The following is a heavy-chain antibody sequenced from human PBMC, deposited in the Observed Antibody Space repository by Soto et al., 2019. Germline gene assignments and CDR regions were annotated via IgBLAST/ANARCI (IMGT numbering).Heavy chain of an antibody. J-gene: IGHJ5*01. V-gene: IGHV4-4*02. Sequence: SETLSLTCTLSGGSVRAPDWWNWVRQSPDKGLEWIAEVHISGHSNYNPSLRSQVSVSIDSSKNQFYLNLNSVTAADTAIYYCARVRQGCSANNCYFDPWGQGTQVTV. CDR3: ARVRQGCSANNCYFDP. CDR2: VHISGHS. D-gene: IGHD1-1*01. CDR1: GGSVRAPDW.